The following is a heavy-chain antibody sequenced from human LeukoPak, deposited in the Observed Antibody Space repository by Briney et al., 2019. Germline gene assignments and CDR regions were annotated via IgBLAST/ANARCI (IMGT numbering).Heavy chain of an antibody. CDR2: ISNSGNTI. CDR1: GFTSRFSFSDYY. J-gene: IGHJ1*01. Sequence: PGGSLRLSCAASGFTSRFSFSDYYMSWIRQAPGKGLEWLSFISNSGNTIHYADSVRGRFTISRDNAKNSLYLQMNSLRVDDTVTYYCVMTAGRAAATDHLGQGALVTVSS. V-gene: IGHV3-11*04. CDR3: VMTAGRAAATDH.